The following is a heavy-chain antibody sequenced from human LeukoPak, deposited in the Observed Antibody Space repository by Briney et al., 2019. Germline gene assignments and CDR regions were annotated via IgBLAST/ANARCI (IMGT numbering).Heavy chain of an antibody. CDR1: GFTFSGYA. J-gene: IGHJ4*02. V-gene: IGHV3-23*01. D-gene: IGHD1-26*01. CDR3: AKAVRGSYSSPLYFDY. Sequence: GGSLRLSCAASGFTFSGYAMSWVRQAPGKGLEWVSAISGSGGSTYYADSVKGRFTISRDNSKNTLYLQMNSLRAEDTAVYYCAKAVRGSYSSPLYFDYWGQGTLVTVSS. CDR2: ISGSGGST.